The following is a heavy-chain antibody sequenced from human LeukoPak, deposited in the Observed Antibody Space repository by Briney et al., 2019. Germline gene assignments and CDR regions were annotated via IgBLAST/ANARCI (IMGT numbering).Heavy chain of an antibody. V-gene: IGHV1-18*01. CDR3: ARAKDIVVVVAALDY. D-gene: IGHD2-15*01. J-gene: IGHJ4*02. CDR1: GYTFTSYG. CDR2: ISAYSGTT. Sequence: GASVKVSCKPSGYTFTSYGITWVRQAPGQGLEWMGWISAYSGTTNYAQKLQDRVSMTTDTSTSTAYMELRSLRSDDTAVYYCARAKDIVVVVAALDYWGQGTLVTVSS.